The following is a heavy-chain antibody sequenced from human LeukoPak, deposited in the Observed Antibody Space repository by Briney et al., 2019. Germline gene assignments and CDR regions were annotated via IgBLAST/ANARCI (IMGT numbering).Heavy chain of an antibody. V-gene: IGHV3-21*01. CDR2: TGSSNSYK. Sequence: KPGGSLRLSCAASGFTFSTYSMNWVRQAPGKGLEWVSVTGSSNSYKFYADSVKGRFTISRDNARNSLSLQMNSLRAEDTAVYYCARVMASGYSEANDYWGQGTLVTVSS. CDR1: GFTFSTYS. D-gene: IGHD5-12*01. J-gene: IGHJ4*02. CDR3: ARVMASGYSEANDY.